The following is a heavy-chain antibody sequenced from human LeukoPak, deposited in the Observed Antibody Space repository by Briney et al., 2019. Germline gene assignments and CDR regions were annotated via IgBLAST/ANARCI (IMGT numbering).Heavy chain of an antibody. CDR1: GGSISSCY. Sequence: SETLSLTCTVSGGSISSCYWSWIRQPPGKGLKWIGYIYYSGSTNYNPSLKSRVTISVDTSKNQFSLKLSSVTAADTAVYYCARGEAGYCSSTSCYASYFDYWGQGTLVTVSS. CDR3: ARGEAGYCSSTSCYASYFDY. D-gene: IGHD2-2*01. J-gene: IGHJ4*02. V-gene: IGHV4-59*01. CDR2: IYYSGST.